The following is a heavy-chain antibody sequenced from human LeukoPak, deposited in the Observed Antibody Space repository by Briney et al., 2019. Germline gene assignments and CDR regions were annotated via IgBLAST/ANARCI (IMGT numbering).Heavy chain of an antibody. V-gene: IGHV3-53*01. J-gene: IGHJ4*02. D-gene: IGHD2-15*01. Sequence: GGSLRLSCTVSGFTVSTNPWSWVRQAPGKGLEWVSFIYSGGDTHYSDSVKGRFTISRDNSKNTLYLQMNSLRAEDTAIYYCSRRAGEYSHPYDYWGQGTLVTVSS. CDR3: SRRAGEYSHPYDY. CDR2: IYSGGDT. CDR1: GFTVSTNP.